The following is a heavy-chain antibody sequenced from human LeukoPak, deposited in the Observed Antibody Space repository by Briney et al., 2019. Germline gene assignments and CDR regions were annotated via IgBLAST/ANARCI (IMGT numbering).Heavy chain of an antibody. CDR1: GGSISCYY. J-gene: IGHJ5*01. CDR3: ARREYSSGWLDY. CDR2: IYYSGST. V-gene: IGHV4-59*01. D-gene: IGHD6-19*01. Sequence: SETLSLTCTVSGGSISCYYWSWIRLPPGKGLEWIGYIYYSGSTNYNPSLKSRVTIPVDTSKNQFSLKLSSVTAADTAVYYCARREYSSGWLDYWGQGSLVTVSS.